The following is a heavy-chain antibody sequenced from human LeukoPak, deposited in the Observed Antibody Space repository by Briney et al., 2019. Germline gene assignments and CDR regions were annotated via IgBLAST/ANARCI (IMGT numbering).Heavy chain of an antibody. Sequence: GGSLRLSCAASGFTFSSYSMNWVRQAPGKGLEWVSYISSSSSTIYYADSVKGRFTISRDNAKNSLYLQMNSLRDEDTAVYYCARDGGTMIVVVNYFDYWGQGTLVTVSS. J-gene: IGHJ4*02. D-gene: IGHD3-22*01. CDR1: GFTFSSYS. CDR2: ISSSSSTI. CDR3: ARDGGTMIVVVNYFDY. V-gene: IGHV3-48*02.